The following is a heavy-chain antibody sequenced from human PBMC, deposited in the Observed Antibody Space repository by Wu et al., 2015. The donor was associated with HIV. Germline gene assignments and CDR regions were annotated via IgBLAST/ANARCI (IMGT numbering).Heavy chain of an antibody. D-gene: IGHD1-7*01. V-gene: IGHV1-2*02. CDR2: INPNSGGT. J-gene: IGHJ4*02. Sequence: QIQLVQSGAEVKKPGASVKVSCKASGYTFTGYYMHWVRQAPGQGLEWMGWINPNSGGTNYAQKFQGRVTMTRDTSISTAYMELSRLRSDDTAVYYCARLEGRPINWNYPLEVYWGQGTLVTVSS. CDR1: GYTFTGYY. CDR3: ARLEGRPINWNYPLEVY.